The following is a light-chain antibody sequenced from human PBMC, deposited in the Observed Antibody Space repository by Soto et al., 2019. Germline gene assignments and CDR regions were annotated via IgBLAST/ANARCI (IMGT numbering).Light chain of an antibody. J-gene: IGKJ4*01. Sequence: DIQMTQSPSSLSASVGDRVTITCRASQGISNSLAWYQQNAGKSPKLLIYAASNLQSGVPSWFSGSGSGTDFRITISRLQPEYVATYYYQSCNSPRLTFGGGTKVEIK. CDR3: QSCNSPRLT. CDR1: QGISNS. V-gene: IGKV1-27*01. CDR2: AAS.